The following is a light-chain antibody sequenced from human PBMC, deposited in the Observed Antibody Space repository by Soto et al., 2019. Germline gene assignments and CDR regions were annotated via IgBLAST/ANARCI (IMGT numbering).Light chain of an antibody. CDR2: SNN. V-gene: IGLV1-44*01. CDR1: SSNIGSNT. Sequence: QSVLTQPPSASGTPGQRVTISCSGSSSNIGSNTVNWYQQLPGTAPKLLIYSNNQRPSGVPDRFSGSKSGTSASLASSGLQSEDEADYYCAAWDDSLNVLVFGTGTRSPS. J-gene: IGLJ1*01. CDR3: AAWDDSLNVLV.